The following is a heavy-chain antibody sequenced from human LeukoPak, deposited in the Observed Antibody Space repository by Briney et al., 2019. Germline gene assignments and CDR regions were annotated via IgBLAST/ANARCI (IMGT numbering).Heavy chain of an antibody. CDR3: ARDRSGGFLDY. J-gene: IGHJ4*02. D-gene: IGHD1-26*01. Sequence: PGGSLRLSCAASEFTFSDYNMNWVRQAPGKGLEWVSYISSTSSTIYYADSVKGRFTISRDNAKNSLYLQVNSLRAEDTAVYYCARDRSGGFLDYWGQGTLVTVSS. CDR1: EFTFSDYN. CDR2: ISSTSSTI. V-gene: IGHV3-48*04.